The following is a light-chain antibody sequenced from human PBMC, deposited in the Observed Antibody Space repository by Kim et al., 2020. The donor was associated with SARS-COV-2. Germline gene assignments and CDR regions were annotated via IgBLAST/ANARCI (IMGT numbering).Light chain of an antibody. CDR2: DND. CDR3: GTWDDSLDAWV. J-gene: IGLJ3*02. V-gene: IGLV1-44*01. CDR1: SSNIGTNA. Sequence: GQRVEISCSGRSSNIGTNALNWYQLFPGTAPKLLIYDNDQRPSGVPDRISGSKSGTSASLALSGLLSEDEADYYCGTWDDSLDAWVFGGGTQLTVL.